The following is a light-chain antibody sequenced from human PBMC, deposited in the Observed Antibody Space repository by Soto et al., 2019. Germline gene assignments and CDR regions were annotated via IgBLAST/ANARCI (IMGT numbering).Light chain of an antibody. CDR1: QDISHN. CDR3: QHLNSYLWT. Sequence: DVQLTQSPSFLSASVGDRVTITCRASQDISHNLAWYQQKPGKAPKLLIYAASTLQSGVPLRFSGSGSGTEFTLTINSLQPEDFATYYCQHLNSYLWTFGQGTKVEIK. V-gene: IGKV1-9*01. CDR2: AAS. J-gene: IGKJ1*01.